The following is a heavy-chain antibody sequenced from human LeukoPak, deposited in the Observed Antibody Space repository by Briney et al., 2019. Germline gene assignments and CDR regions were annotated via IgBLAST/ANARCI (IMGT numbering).Heavy chain of an antibody. D-gene: IGHD5-18*01. J-gene: IGHJ4*02. CDR2: IYYNGAT. CDR3: ARLYTYGPDYYFDY. V-gene: IGHV4-59*01. Sequence: SETLSLTCTASGGSINSYYWSWIRQPPGKGLEWIGYIYYNGATNYKSSLKSRVTISVDTSKNLFSLKLSSVTAADTAVYYCARLYTYGPDYYFDYWGQGTLVTVSS. CDR1: GGSINSYY.